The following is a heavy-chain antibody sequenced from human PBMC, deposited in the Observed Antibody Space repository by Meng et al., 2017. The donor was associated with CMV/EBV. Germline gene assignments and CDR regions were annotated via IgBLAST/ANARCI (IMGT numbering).Heavy chain of an antibody. V-gene: IGHV2-5*02. CDR2: LYWDDDK. CDR1: GFTLSTSWVG. Sequence: QITFKESGPTLMIPTQTLTLTSTFSGFTLSTSWVGVGWHRQAPGKALEWLALLYWDDDKRYSPSLKSRLTITKDTSKNQVFLTMTNMDPVDTATYYCARIAAAGRFDYWGQGTLVTVSS. J-gene: IGHJ4*02. CDR3: ARIAAAGRFDY. D-gene: IGHD6-13*01.